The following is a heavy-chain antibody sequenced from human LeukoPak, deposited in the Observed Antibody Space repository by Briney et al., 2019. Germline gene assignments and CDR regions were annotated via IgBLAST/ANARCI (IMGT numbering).Heavy chain of an antibody. D-gene: IGHD3-16*01. CDR3: AREGYDYVWGSPGYFDY. CDR1: GFTFSSYS. CDR2: ISSSSYI. Sequence: GGSLRLSCAASGFTFSSYSMNWVRQAPGKGLEWVSSISSSSYIYYADSVKGRFTISRDNAKNSLYLQMNSLRAEDTAVYYCAREGYDYVWGSPGYFDYWGQGALVTVSS. V-gene: IGHV3-21*01. J-gene: IGHJ4*02.